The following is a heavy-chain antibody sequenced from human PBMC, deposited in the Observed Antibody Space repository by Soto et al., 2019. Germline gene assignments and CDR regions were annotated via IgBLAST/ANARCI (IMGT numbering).Heavy chain of an antibody. CDR1: VGSISSYY. V-gene: IGHV4-4*07. D-gene: IGHD1-1*01. J-gene: IGHJ6*01. CDR3: ARDMSTGTNPIFYYCYGMEV. CDR2: IYTSGST. Sequence: SETLSLTCTVSVGSISSYYWSLIRQPAGKGLECIWRIYTSGSTNYNPSLKSRVTMSVDTSKNQFSLKLSSVTAADTAVYYCARDMSTGTNPIFYYCYGMEVWAQGTTVTVSS.